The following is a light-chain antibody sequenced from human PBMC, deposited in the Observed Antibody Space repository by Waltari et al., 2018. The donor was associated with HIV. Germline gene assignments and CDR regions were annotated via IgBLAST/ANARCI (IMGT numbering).Light chain of an antibody. CDR3: QQYNNWPLYT. J-gene: IGKJ2*01. V-gene: IGKV3-15*01. CDR1: QSVSSN. Sequence: ERVMTQSPATLSVSPGERATLSCRASQSVSSNLAWYQQKPGQAPRPLIYGASTRATGIPARFSGSGSGTEFTLTISSLQSEDFAVYYCQQYNNWPLYTFGQGTKLEIK. CDR2: GAS.